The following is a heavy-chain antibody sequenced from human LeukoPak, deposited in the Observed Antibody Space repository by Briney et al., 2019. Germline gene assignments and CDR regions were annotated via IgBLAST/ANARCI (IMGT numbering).Heavy chain of an antibody. V-gene: IGHV4-59*01. CDR2: IYYSGST. CDR3: ARIRGVWIDY. D-gene: IGHD3-16*01. J-gene: IGHJ4*02. CDR1: GGSISSYY. Sequence: SETLSLTCTVSGGSISSYYWSWIRQPPGKGLEWIGYIYYSGSTNYNPSLKSRVTISVDTSKNQFSLKLSSVTAADTAVYYCARIRGVWIDYRGQGTLVTVSS.